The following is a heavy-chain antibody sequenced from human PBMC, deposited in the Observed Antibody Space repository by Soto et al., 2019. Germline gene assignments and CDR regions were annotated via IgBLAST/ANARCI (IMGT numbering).Heavy chain of an antibody. Sequence: EVQLLESGGGLVQPGGSLRLSCAASGFTFSNYAMNWVRQAPGKGLEWVSSISASGGNAYYADSVKGRFTISRDNSKNTLYLQMNSLRAEETALYYCAKDGVYAQWYFDLWGRGTLVTVSS. CDR1: GFTFSNYA. CDR2: ISASGGNA. CDR3: AKDGVYAQWYFDL. V-gene: IGHV3-23*01. J-gene: IGHJ2*01. D-gene: IGHD2-8*01.